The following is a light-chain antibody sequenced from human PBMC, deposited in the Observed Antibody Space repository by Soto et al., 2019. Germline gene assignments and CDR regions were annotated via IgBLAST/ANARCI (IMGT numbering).Light chain of an antibody. J-gene: IGLJ3*02. V-gene: IGLV1-40*01. CDR3: QSYDSSLSGWV. CDR2: GNS. CDR1: SPNIGAGYD. Sequence: QSVLTQPPSVSGAPGQRVTISCTGSSPNIGAGYDVHWCQQLPGTAPKLLIYGNSNRPSGVPDRFSGSKSGTSASLAITGLQAEDEADYYCQSYDSSLSGWVFGGGTKLTVL.